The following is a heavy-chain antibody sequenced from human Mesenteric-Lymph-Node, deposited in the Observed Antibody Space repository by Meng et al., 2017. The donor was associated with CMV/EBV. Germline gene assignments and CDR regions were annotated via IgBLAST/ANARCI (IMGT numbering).Heavy chain of an antibody. CDR1: GFTFDDYA. CDR2: IKQDGTEK. J-gene: IGHJ4*02. V-gene: IGHV3-7*01. Sequence: GESLKISCAASGFTFDDYAMHWVRQVPGKGLEWVANIKQDGTEKYYVDSVKGRFTISRDNPKNSLYLQMNSLRVDDTAVYYCARGFLGLKTFFDYWGQGTLVTVSS. CDR3: ARGFLGLKTFFDY. D-gene: IGHD1-26*01.